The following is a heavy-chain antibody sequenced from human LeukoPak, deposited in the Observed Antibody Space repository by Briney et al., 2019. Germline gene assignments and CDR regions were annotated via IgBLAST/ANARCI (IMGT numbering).Heavy chain of an antibody. CDR1: GGSISSGGYY. CDR3: ARANGFYDLAFDY. V-gene: IGHV4-31*03. D-gene: IGHD3-22*01. J-gene: IGHJ4*02. Sequence: PSQTLSLTCTVSGGSISSGGYYWTWIRQLPGKGLEYIGYISYSRSSYYSPFIKRRGTISVDTSKNQLSLKLRSVTAADTAVYYCARANGFYDLAFDYWGQGTLVTVSS. CDR2: ISYSRSS.